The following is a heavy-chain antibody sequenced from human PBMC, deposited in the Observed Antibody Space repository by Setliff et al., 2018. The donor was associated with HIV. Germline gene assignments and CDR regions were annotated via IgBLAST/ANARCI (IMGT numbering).Heavy chain of an antibody. CDR3: ARLGSGWSDSYYYAMDI. CDR2: VRPNFGHT. J-gene: IGHJ6*02. D-gene: IGHD6-19*01. V-gene: IGHV1-18*01. CDR1: GGTFGSYA. Sequence: ASVKVSCKASGGTFGSYAISWVRQAPGHGLEWMGWVRPNFGHTKYAQKFLDRVTMAIDTATSRAYMELRSLRSDDTAVYFCARLGSGWSDSYYYAMDIWGQGTTVTVSS.